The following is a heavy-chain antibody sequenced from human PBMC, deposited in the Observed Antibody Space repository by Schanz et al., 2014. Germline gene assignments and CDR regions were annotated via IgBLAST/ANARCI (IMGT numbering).Heavy chain of an antibody. V-gene: IGHV3-53*01. CDR2: MYINSGST. J-gene: IGHJ6*02. CDR1: GFTVNTNY. CDR3: ARSYSSGWYPYYYGMDV. Sequence: EVQLLESGGGLIQPGGSLRLSCAVSGFTVNTNYMSWVRQAPGKGLEWISSMYINSGSTQYADSVKGRFIISRDSSKNTLFLQMNSLRAEDTAVYYCARSYSSGWYPYYYGMDVWGQGTTVTVSS. D-gene: IGHD6-19*01.